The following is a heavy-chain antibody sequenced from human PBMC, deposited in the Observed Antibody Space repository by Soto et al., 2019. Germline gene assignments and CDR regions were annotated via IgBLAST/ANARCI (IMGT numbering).Heavy chain of an antibody. V-gene: IGHV4-31*03. CDR1: GGSISSGGYY. J-gene: IGHJ3*02. D-gene: IGHD5-12*01. CDR3: ARDQATAFDI. Sequence: SETLSLTCTVSGGSISSGGYYWSWIRQHPGKGLEWIGYIYYSGSTYYNPSLKSRVTISVDTSKNQFSLKLSSVTAADTAVYYCARDQATAFDIWGQGTMVTVSS. CDR2: IYYSGST.